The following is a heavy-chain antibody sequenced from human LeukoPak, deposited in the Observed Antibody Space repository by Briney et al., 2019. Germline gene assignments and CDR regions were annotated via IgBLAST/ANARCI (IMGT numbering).Heavy chain of an antibody. CDR3: ARKGGATLPDLFWYFDL. V-gene: IGHV4-59*01. CDR2: IYYSGST. J-gene: IGHJ2*01. D-gene: IGHD1-26*01. Sequence: PSETLSLTCTVSGGSISSYYWSWIRQPPGKGLEWIGYIYYSGSTNYNPSLKSRVTISVDTSKNQFSLKLSSVTAADTAVYYCARKGGATLPDLFWYFDLWGRGTLVTVSS. CDR1: GGSISSYY.